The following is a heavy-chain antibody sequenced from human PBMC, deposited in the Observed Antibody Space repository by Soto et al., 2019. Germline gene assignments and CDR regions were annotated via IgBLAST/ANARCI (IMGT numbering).Heavy chain of an antibody. CDR2: ISGSGGST. CDR1: GFTFSSYA. Sequence: GGSLRLSCAASGFTFSSYAMSWVRQATGKGLEWVSAISGSGGSTYYADSVKGRFTISRDNSKNTLYLQMNSLRAEDTAVYYCAKEEYSGYEISYYFDYWGQGTLVTVSS. J-gene: IGHJ4*02. D-gene: IGHD5-12*01. V-gene: IGHV3-23*01. CDR3: AKEEYSGYEISYYFDY.